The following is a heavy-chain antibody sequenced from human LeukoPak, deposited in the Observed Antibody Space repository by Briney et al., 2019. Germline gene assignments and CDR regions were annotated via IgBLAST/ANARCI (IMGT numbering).Heavy chain of an antibody. CDR2: NIPIFGTA. D-gene: IGHD6-19*01. V-gene: IGHV1-69*05. J-gene: IGHJ5*02. CDR3: ARMLTIAVAGTSSWFDP. CDR1: GGTFSSYA. Sequence: ASVTVSCKASGGTFSSYAISWVRQAPGQGVEGMGGNIPIFGTANYAQKFQGRVTITTDESTSTAYMELSSLRSEDTAVYYCARMLTIAVAGTSSWFDPWGQGTLVTVSS.